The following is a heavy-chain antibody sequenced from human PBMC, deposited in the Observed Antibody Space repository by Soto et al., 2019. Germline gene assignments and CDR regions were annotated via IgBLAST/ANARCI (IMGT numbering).Heavy chain of an antibody. Sequence: SETLSLTCTVSGGSISSGDYYWSWIRQPPGKGLEWIGYIYHSGSTYYNPSLKSRVTISVDTSKNQFSLKLSSVTAADTAVYYCAREGCDFWSGYCDAFDIWGQGTMVTVSS. D-gene: IGHD3-3*01. CDR3: AREGCDFWSGYCDAFDI. J-gene: IGHJ3*02. V-gene: IGHV4-30-4*01. CDR1: GGSISSGDYY. CDR2: IYHSGST.